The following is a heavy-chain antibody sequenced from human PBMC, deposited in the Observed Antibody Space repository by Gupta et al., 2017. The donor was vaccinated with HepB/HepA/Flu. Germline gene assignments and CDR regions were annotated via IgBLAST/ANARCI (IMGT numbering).Heavy chain of an antibody. J-gene: IGHJ5*02. CDR3: VRHGLHWGGGSCPLSRENNWFDT. Sequence: DVQVVESGGGLVQPGGSLSLSCVVSGFSLSNYEMNWVRQAPGMGLEWIAYITASGRTTYYADSVKGRFTISRDNADNSLHLEMDNLRDEDTALYYCVRHGLHWGGGSCPLSRENNWFDTWGQGTLVTVSS. CDR1: GFSLSNYE. V-gene: IGHV3-48*03. CDR2: ITASGRTT. D-gene: IGHD2/OR15-2a*01.